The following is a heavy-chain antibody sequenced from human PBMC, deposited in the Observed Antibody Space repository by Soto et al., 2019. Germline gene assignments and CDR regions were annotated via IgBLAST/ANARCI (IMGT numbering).Heavy chain of an antibody. D-gene: IGHD3-3*01. V-gene: IGHV3-73*01. CDR3: TRSRVRFLEWLSRSTSSGMDV. Sequence: VGSLRLSCAASGLTFSGSAMHWVRQASGKGLEWVGRIRSKANSYATAYAASVKGRFTISRDDSKNTAYLQMNSLKTEDTAVYYCTRSRVRFLEWLSRSTSSGMDVWGQGTTVTVSS. CDR2: IRSKANSYAT. CDR1: GLTFSGSA. J-gene: IGHJ6*02.